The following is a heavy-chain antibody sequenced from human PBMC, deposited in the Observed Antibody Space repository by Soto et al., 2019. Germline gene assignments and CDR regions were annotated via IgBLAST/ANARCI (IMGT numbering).Heavy chain of an antibody. Sequence: EVQLMQSGGGLVQAGGSLRLSCAASGFSFSSYWMSWVRQAPGKGLEWVASINQDGSEKYSVDSVKGRFTISRDSAKTSLYLQMDSLGAEDTAVYYCARDFDRTPGIYWGQGTLVTVSS. CDR2: INQDGSEK. D-gene: IGHD3-9*01. V-gene: IGHV3-7*04. CDR1: GFSFSSYW. J-gene: IGHJ4*02. CDR3: ARDFDRTPGIY.